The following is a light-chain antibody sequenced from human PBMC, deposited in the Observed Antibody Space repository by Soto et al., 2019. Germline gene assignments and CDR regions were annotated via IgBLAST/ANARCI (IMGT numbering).Light chain of an antibody. CDR3: QQFKNYPIT. CDR1: EDISSY. CDR2: AAS. V-gene: IGKV1-9*01. J-gene: IGKJ5*01. Sequence: IQLTQSPSSLSASVGDRVTFTCRASEDISSYLVWYQQKPGAAPKLLIYAASALHSGVPSRFSGSGSGTDFTLTISSLHPEDFEVYFCQQFKNYPITFGQGTRLESK.